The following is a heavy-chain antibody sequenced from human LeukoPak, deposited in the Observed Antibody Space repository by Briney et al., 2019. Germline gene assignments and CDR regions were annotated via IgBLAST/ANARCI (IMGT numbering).Heavy chain of an antibody. D-gene: IGHD2-15*01. CDR2: INGDGRNT. V-gene: IGHV3-74*03. CDR3: ARSKIWYSTDAFDI. CDR1: GFTFSSHW. Sequence: GGSLRLSCVASGFTFSSHWMHWVRQAPGKGLVWVSRINGDGRNTTYADSVKGRFTISRDNAKNTLYLQMNSLRAEDTAVYHCARSKIWYSTDAFDIWGQGTMVTVSS. J-gene: IGHJ3*02.